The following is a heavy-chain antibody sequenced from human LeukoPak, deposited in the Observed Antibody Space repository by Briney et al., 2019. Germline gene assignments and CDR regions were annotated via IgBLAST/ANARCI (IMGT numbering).Heavy chain of an antibody. J-gene: IGHJ4*02. CDR2: INHSGST. CDR3: ARDPAGGSYFDY. Sequence: SETLSLTCAVYGGSFSGYYWSWIRQPPGKGLEWIGEINHSGSTNYNPSLKSRVTMSVDMSKNQFSLKLGSVTAADTAVYYCARDPAGGSYFDYWGQGALVTVSS. CDR1: GGSFSGYY. V-gene: IGHV4-34*01. D-gene: IGHD1-26*01.